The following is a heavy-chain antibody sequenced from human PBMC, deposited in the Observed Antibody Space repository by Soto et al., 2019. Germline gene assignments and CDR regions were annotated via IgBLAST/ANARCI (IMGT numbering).Heavy chain of an antibody. D-gene: IGHD3-10*01. CDR3: ATSFGSGSRAFDY. V-gene: IGHV1-69*02. CDR1: GDTFNFYT. J-gene: IGHJ4*02. Sequence: QVQLVQSVAEVKKPGSSVKVSCKASGDTFNFYTINWVRQAPGLGLEWMGRFNPILSFSNSALKFQGRVTLTADKSTSTAYMVLSSLRSEDTAICYCATSFGSGSRAFDYWGQGALVTVSS. CDR2: FNPILSFS.